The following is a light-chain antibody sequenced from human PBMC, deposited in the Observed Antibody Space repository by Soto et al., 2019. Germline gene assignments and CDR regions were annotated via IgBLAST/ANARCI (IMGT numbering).Light chain of an antibody. CDR2: EVS. V-gene: IGLV2-8*01. Sequence: QSVLTQPPSASGSPGQSVTISCAGTSSDVGGYNYVSWYQQYPGKVPKLMIYEVSERPSGVPDRFSGSKSGTTAFLTVSGLQAEDEADYYCLSYADTAYVFGTGTKLTVL. CDR3: LSYADTAYV. J-gene: IGLJ1*01. CDR1: SSDVGGYNY.